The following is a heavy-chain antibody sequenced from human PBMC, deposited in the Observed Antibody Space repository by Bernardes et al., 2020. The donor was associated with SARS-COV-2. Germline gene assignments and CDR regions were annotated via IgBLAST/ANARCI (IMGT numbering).Heavy chain of an antibody. V-gene: IGHV1-18*01. D-gene: IGHD5-18*01. CDR1: GYTFTSYG. CDR3: AKVVGYSDGGGWFDP. CDR2: ISADNGNT. Sequence: ASVKVSCKASGYTFTSYGISWVRQAPGQGLEWMGWISADNGNTNYAQKFQGRVTMTTDTSTSTGYMELRSLVSDDTGVYYCAKVVGYSDGGGWFDPWGQGTLVTVSS. J-gene: IGHJ5*02.